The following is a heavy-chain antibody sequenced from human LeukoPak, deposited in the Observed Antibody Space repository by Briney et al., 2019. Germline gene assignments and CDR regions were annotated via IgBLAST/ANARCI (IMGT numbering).Heavy chain of an antibody. D-gene: IGHD3-10*01. CDR1: GGSFSGYY. CDR3: ARGGGGYFDY. Sequence: PSETLSLTCAVYGGSFSGYYWSWIRQPPGKGLEWIGEINHSGSTNYNPSLKSRVTISVDTSKNQSSLKLSSVTAADTAVYYCARGGGGYFDYWGQGTLVTVSS. J-gene: IGHJ4*02. CDR2: INHSGST. V-gene: IGHV4-34*01.